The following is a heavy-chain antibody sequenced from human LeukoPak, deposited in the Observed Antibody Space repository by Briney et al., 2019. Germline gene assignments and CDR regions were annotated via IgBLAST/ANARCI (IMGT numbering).Heavy chain of an antibody. V-gene: IGHV5-51*01. CDR1: GYSFTSYW. CDR3: ARRRYDSSGYYPVGYFDY. Sequence: GESLKISCKGSGYSFTSYWIGWVRQMPGKGLGWMGIIYPGDSDTRYSPSFQGQVTISADKSISTAYLQWSSLKASDTAMYYCARRRYDSSGYYPVGYFDYWGQGTLVTVSS. CDR2: IYPGDSDT. D-gene: IGHD3-22*01. J-gene: IGHJ4*02.